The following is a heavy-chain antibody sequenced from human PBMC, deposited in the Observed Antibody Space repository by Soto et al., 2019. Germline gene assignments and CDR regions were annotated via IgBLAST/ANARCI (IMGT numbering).Heavy chain of an antibody. V-gene: IGHV1-69*13. CDR1: RGTFSRYA. CDR2: IIPLYGTT. J-gene: IGHJ5*02. D-gene: IGHD6-13*01. Sequence: SVKVSCKASRGTFSRYAISWVRQAPGQGLEWMGGIIPLYGTTNYAQKFQGRVTITADESTRIAYLELSSLRSEDTAIYYCATEGDAGIAAAGTAWFDRWGQGSLVNVSS. CDR3: ATEGDAGIAAAGTAWFDR.